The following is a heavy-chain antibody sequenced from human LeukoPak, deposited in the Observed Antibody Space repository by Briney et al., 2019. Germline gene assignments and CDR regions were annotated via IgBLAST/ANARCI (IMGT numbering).Heavy chain of an antibody. Sequence: LPGGSLRPSCAASGFTFSSYEMNWVRQAPGKGLEWVSYISSSGSTIYYADSVKGRFTISRDNAKNSLYLQMNSLRAEDTAVYYCARGRDIVVVPAFCDYWGQGTLVTVSS. CDR1: GFTFSSYE. V-gene: IGHV3-48*03. CDR3: ARGRDIVVVPAFCDY. J-gene: IGHJ4*02. D-gene: IGHD2-2*01. CDR2: ISSSGSTI.